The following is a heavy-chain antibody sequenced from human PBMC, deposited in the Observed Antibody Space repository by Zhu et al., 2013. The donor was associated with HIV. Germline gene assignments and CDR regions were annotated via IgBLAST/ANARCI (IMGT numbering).Heavy chain of an antibody. CDR3: ARGVIVRAIQAPHFDY. CDR1: GYTFTSYD. D-gene: IGHD1-26*01. CDR2: MNPNSGNT. Sequence: QVQLVQSGAEVKKPGASVKVSCKASGYTFTSYDINWVRQATGQGLEWMGWMNPNSGNTGYAQKFQGRVTMTRNTSISTAYMELSSLRSEDTAVYYCARGVIVRAIQAPHFDYWGQGTLVTVSS. V-gene: IGHV1-8*01. J-gene: IGHJ4*02.